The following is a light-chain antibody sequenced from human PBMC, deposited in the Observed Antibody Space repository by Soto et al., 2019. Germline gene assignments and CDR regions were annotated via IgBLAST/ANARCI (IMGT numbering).Light chain of an antibody. CDR2: DVT. Sequence: QSALTQPASVSGSPGQSITISCTGTGSDIGSYNYVSWYQHHQGKVPKFIIYDVTNRPSGVSDRFSGSKSGNTASLTISGLQAEDEADYYCNSYTSANTYVFGTGTKVTVL. V-gene: IGLV2-14*03. CDR3: NSYTSANTYV. J-gene: IGLJ1*01. CDR1: GSDIGSYNY.